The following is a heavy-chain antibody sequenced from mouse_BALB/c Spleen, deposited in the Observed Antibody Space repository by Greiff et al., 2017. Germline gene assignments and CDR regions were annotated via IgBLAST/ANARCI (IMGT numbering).Heavy chain of an antibody. CDR2: IDPSDSYT. CDR1: SYTFTSYW. J-gene: IGHJ1*01. CDR3: ARCVYGGRYRYIDV. Sequence: QVQLQQPGAELVKPGASVKLSCKASSYTFTSYWMHWVKQRPGQGLEWIGEIDPSDSYTNYNQKFKGKATLTVDKSSSTAYMQLSSLTSEDSAVYYCARCVYGGRYRYIDVWGAEGTGTVSS. V-gene: IGHV1-69*02. D-gene: IGHD1-1*01.